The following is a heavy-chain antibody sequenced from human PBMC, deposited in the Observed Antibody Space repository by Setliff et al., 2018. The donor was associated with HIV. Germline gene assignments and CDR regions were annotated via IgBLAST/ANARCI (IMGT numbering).Heavy chain of an antibody. D-gene: IGHD5-18*01. Sequence: LSLTCAVYGGSFSANYWTWIRQPPGEGLEWIGEIHHTGSTNYNPSLKSRVTISADTSKKHFSLKLSSVTAADTAMYYCARADIYGYVDFWGQGTLVTVSS. CDR2: IHHTGST. CDR1: GGSFSANY. CDR3: ARADIYGYVDF. J-gene: IGHJ4*02. V-gene: IGHV4-34*01.